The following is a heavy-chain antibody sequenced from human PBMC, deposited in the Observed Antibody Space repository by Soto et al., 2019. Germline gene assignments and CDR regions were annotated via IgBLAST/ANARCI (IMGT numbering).Heavy chain of an antibody. D-gene: IGHD6-13*01. Sequence: PSETLSLTCTVSGGSISSYYWSWIRQPPGKRLEWIGYIYYSGSTNYNPSLKSRVTISVDTSKNQFSLNVISVTAADTAVYYCRRSSRYSTDVWAKGPRSPSP. V-gene: IGHV4-59*08. CDR3: RRSSRYSTDV. CDR2: IYYSGST. CDR1: GGSISSYY. J-gene: IGHJ6*02.